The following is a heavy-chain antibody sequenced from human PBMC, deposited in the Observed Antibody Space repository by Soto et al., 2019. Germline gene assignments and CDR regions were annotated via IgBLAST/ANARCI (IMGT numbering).Heavy chain of an antibody. CDR1: GFTFSSYA. D-gene: IGHD6-19*01. Sequence: EVQLLESGGGLVQPGRSLRLYCAASGFTFSSYAMNWVRQAPGKGLEWVSAMSGTGGSTYYADSVKGRFTISRDNSKNTLFLQMNRLRVEDTAVFYCAKAGFSSGWSPSYFDYWGQGTLVTVSS. CDR2: MSGTGGST. J-gene: IGHJ4*02. CDR3: AKAGFSSGWSPSYFDY. V-gene: IGHV3-23*01.